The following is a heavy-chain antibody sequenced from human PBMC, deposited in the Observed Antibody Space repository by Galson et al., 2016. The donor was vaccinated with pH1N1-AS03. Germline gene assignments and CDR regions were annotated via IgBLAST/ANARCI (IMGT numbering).Heavy chain of an antibody. CDR1: GDSFNTYW. Sequence: QSGAEVKKPGESLKISCKGSGDSFNTYWIGWVRQMPGKGLEWMEIIYPGDSDTRYSPSFQGHVTISADASISTAYLQWSSLKASDTAIYYCARRGHCTGISCYDLDSWGQGTMVTVSS. J-gene: IGHJ4*02. CDR3: ARRGHCTGISCYDLDS. CDR2: IYPGDSDT. D-gene: IGHD2-2*01. V-gene: IGHV5-51*03.